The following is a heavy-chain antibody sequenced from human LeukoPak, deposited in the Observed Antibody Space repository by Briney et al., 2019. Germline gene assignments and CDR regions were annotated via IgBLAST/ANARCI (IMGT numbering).Heavy chain of an antibody. V-gene: IGHV3-23*01. J-gene: IGHJ4*02. CDR1: GFTFSSYA. CDR2: ISDSAGRT. Sequence: PGGSLRLSCAASGFTFSSYAMSWVRQAPGKGLEWVSSISDSAGRTYHADSVKGRFTISRDNSKNTLFLQMSSLRAEDTAVYYCAKGYSSGWSEGFLDNWGQGTLVTVSS. D-gene: IGHD6-19*01. CDR3: AKGYSSGWSEGFLDN.